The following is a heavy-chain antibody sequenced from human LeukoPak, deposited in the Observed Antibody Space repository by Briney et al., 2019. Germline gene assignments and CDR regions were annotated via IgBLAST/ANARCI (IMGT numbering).Heavy chain of an antibody. D-gene: IGHD3-10*01. Sequence: SVKVSCKASGGTFSSYAISWVRQAPGQGLEWMGGIIPIFGTANYAQKFQGRVTITADESTSPAYMELSSLRSEDTAVYYCARTYYGSGSLPHYFDYWGQGTLVTVSS. CDR2: IIPIFGTA. V-gene: IGHV1-69*13. CDR1: GGTFSSYA. J-gene: IGHJ4*02. CDR3: ARTYYGSGSLPHYFDY.